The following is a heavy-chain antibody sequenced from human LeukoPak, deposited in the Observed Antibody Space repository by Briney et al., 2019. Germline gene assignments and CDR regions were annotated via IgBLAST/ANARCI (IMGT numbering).Heavy chain of an antibody. Sequence: SGPTLVNPTQTLTLTCTFSGFSLSTRAVGMGWIRQPPGKALEWLALIYWDDDKRYSPSLKSRLTITKDTSKNQVVLTMTNMDPVDTATYYCAHRQNWGEAFDIWGQGTMVTVSS. V-gene: IGHV2-5*02. CDR1: GFSLSTRAVG. CDR2: IYWDDDK. J-gene: IGHJ3*02. D-gene: IGHD7-27*01. CDR3: AHRQNWGEAFDI.